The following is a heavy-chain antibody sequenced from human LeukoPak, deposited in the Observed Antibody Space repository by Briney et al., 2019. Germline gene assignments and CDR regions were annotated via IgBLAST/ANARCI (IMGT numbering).Heavy chain of an antibody. V-gene: IGHV3-74*01. CDR1: GFTFSSYW. J-gene: IGHJ1*01. Sequence: GGSLRLSCAGSGFTFSSYWMHWVRQAPGKGLVWVSRITSDGSTRYADSVKGRFTVSRDNAKNTVSLQMNSLRAEDTGVYYCARAPSEIGGYYPEYFRHWGQGTLVIVSS. CDR2: ITSDGST. D-gene: IGHD3-22*01. CDR3: ARAPSEIGGYYPEYFRH.